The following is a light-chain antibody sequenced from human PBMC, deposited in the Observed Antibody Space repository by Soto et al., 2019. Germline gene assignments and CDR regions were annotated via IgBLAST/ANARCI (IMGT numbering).Light chain of an antibody. CDR3: QQYYSTPT. CDR2: WAS. Sequence: DIVMTQSPDSLAVSLGEGATINCKSSQSVLYSSNNKHYLAWYQQKPGQPPKLLIYWASTRESGVPDRFSGSGSGTDFTLTISSLQAEDVAVYYCQQYYSTPTFGGGTKVEIK. CDR1: QSVLYSSNNKHY. J-gene: IGKJ4*01. V-gene: IGKV4-1*01.